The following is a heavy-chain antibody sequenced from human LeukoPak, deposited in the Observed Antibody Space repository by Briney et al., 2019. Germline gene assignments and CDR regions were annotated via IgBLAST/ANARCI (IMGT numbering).Heavy chain of an antibody. CDR2: ISSSGSTI. V-gene: IGHV3-48*03. Sequence: GGSLRLSCAASGFTFSSYEMNWVRQAPGKGLEWVSYISSSGSTIYYADSVKGRFTISRDNAKNSLYLQMNSLRAEDTAVYYCARVGLWFGVLESYFDYWGQGTLVTVSS. CDR1: GFTFSSYE. J-gene: IGHJ4*02. CDR3: ARVGLWFGVLESYFDY. D-gene: IGHD3-10*01.